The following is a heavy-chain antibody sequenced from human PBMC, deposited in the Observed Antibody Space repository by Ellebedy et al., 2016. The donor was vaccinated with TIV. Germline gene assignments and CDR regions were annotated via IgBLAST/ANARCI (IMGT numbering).Heavy chain of an antibody. J-gene: IGHJ4*02. CDR3: ARGPSTSAHLDS. CDR2: ISGSGEYT. Sequence: GESLKISCAASGFTFSNYAMSWVRRSPGKGLDWVSLISGSGEYTYYADSVKGRLTISRDNSMDTLYLQMDSLRTEDTAVYYCARGPSTSAHLDSWGQGALVIVSS. V-gene: IGHV3-23*01. CDR1: GFTFSNYA.